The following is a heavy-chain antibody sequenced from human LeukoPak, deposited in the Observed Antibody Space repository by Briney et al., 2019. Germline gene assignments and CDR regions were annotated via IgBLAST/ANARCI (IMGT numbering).Heavy chain of an antibody. Sequence: PSETLSLTSTVSGGSSSSYYWSWIRPPPGKGLEWIGRIYTSVSTTYNPSLKSRVTMSVDTSNNQFSLKLSSVTAADTAVYYCARVHYYSYYLDVWVKATTVTVSS. CDR1: GGSSSSYY. CDR2: IYTSVST. J-gene: IGHJ6*03. CDR3: ARVHYYSYYLDV. V-gene: IGHV4-4*07.